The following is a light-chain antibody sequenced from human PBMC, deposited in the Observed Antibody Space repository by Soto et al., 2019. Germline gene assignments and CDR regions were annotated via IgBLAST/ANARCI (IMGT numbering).Light chain of an antibody. CDR2: DVI. CDR1: RSDVGGYNY. Sequence: QSALTQPASVSGSPGQSITISCTGTRSDVGGYNYVSWYQQYPGKAPKLLIYDVINRPSGVSDRFSGSKSGDTASLTISGLQAEDEADYYCASFTATTTARDARVFGGGTQLTVL. CDR3: ASFTATTTARDARV. J-gene: IGLJ3*02. V-gene: IGLV2-14*03.